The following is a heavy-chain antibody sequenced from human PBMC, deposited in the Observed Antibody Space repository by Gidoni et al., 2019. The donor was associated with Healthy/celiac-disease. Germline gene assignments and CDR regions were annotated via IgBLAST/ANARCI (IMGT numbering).Heavy chain of an antibody. Sequence: EVQLLESGGGLVQPGGSLRLSCAASGCTFSSYAMSWVRQAPGKGLEWVSAISGSGGSTYYADSVKGRFTISRDNSKNTLYLQMNSLRAEDTAVYYATVRGVTGHYYYMDVWGKGTTVTVSS. CDR1: GCTFSSYA. D-gene: IGHD3-10*01. V-gene: IGHV3-23*01. CDR2: ISGSGGST. J-gene: IGHJ6*03. CDR3: TVRGVTGHYYYMDV.